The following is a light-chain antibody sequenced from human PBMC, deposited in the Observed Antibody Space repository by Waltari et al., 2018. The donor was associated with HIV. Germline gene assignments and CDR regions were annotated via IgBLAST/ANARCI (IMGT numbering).Light chain of an antibody. V-gene: IGLV2-14*01. J-gene: IGLJ1*01. CDR2: EVS. Sequence: QSALTQPASVSASPGQSITISCTGTSSDVGASHYVSWYQHHPGKAPKRMIYEVSYRPSGVSDRFSGSKSGNTASLTISGLQAEDEADYYCNSYTSSSLYVFGTGTKVTVL. CDR3: NSYTSSSLYV. CDR1: SSDVGASHY.